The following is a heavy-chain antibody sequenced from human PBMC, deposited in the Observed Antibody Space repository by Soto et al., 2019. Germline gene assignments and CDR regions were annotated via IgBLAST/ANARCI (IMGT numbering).Heavy chain of an antibody. Sequence: EVQLLESGGGLVQPGGSLRLSCAASGFTFSIYPMSWVRHTPEKGLEWVSTIGTTGGDTYYADSVRGRSTISRDDSKNTRYLQLSSLRAEESAVYYCAKSRVDSGRGYFDLWGRGTLVTVSS. CDR1: GFTFSIYP. D-gene: IGHD6-25*01. CDR2: IGTTGGDT. CDR3: AKSRVDSGRGYFDL. V-gene: IGHV3-23*01. J-gene: IGHJ2*01.